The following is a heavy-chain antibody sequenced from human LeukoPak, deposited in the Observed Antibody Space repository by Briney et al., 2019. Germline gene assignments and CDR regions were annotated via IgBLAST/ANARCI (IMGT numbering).Heavy chain of an antibody. CDR2: ISAYNGNT. J-gene: IGHJ3*02. Sequence: ASVKVSCKASGGTFSSYAVSWVRQAPGQGLEWMGWISAYNGNTNYAQKLQGGVTMTTDTSTSTAYMELRSLRSDDTAVYYCARAEHYYDSSGYSLLGAFDIWGQGTMVTVSS. D-gene: IGHD3-22*01. CDR1: GGTFSSYA. CDR3: ARAEHYYDSSGYSLLGAFDI. V-gene: IGHV1-18*01.